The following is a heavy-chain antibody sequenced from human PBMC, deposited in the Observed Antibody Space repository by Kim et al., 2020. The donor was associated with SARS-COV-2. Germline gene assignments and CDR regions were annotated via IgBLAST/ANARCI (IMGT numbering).Heavy chain of an antibody. CDR1: GGTFSSYA. Sequence: SVKVSCKASGGTFSSYAISWVRQAPEQGLEWMGGIIPIFGTANYAQKFQGRVTITADESTSTAYMELSSLRSEDTAVYYCARANYYDSSGYLYYFDYWGQGTLVTVSS. J-gene: IGHJ4*02. CDR3: ARANYYDSSGYLYYFDY. V-gene: IGHV1-69*13. D-gene: IGHD3-22*01. CDR2: IIPIFGTA.